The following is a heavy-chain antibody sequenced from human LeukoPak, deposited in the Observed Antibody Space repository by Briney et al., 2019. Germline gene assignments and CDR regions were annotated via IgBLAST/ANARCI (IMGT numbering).Heavy chain of an antibody. CDR1: DDSIYTNKW. J-gene: IGHJ4*02. CDR3: ASGHYPFEY. CDR2: VSQTGTT. V-gene: IGHV4-4*02. D-gene: IGHD1-26*01. Sequence: SETLSLTCAVFDDSIYTNKWWSRVRQPPGKGLEWIGEVSQTGTTYYDPSLTGRITISVDTSKNQFSLKLSSVTAADTAVYYCASGHYPFEYWGQGTLVTVSS.